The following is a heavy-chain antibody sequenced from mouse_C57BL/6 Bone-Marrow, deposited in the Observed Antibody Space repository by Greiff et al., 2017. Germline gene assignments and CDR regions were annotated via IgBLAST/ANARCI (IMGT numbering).Heavy chain of an antibody. Sequence: EVKLQESGPVLVKPGASVKMSCKASGYTFTDYYMNWVKQSHGKSLEWIGVINPYNGGTSYNQKFKGKATLTVDKSSSTAYMELNSLTSEDSAVYYCAITGPLDYWGQGTTLTVSS. J-gene: IGHJ2*01. CDR3: AITGPLDY. D-gene: IGHD1-1*01. CDR2: INPYNGGT. CDR1: GYTFTDYY. V-gene: IGHV1-19*01.